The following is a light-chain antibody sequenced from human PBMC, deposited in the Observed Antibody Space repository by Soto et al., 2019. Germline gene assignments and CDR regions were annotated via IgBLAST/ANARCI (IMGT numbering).Light chain of an antibody. CDR1: QSVSSN. Sequence: EIVMTQSPATLSVSPGERATLSCRASQSVSSNLAWYQQKPGQAPRLLLYGSSTRATCIPARFSGSWSGTEFTLTISSLQSDNFAGYSCQTYTNWHHTFGGGTKVEIK. V-gene: IGKV3-15*01. J-gene: IGKJ4*01. CDR3: QTYTNWHHT. CDR2: GSS.